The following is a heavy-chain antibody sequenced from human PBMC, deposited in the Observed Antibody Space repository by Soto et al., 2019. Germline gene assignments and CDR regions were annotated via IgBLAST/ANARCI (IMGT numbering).Heavy chain of an antibody. Sequence: SETLSLTCTVSGGSISSSSYYWGWIRQPPGKGLEWIGSIYYSGSTYYNPSLKSRVTISVDTSKNQFSLKLSSVTAADTAVYYCARQSGYSYGYTHFDYWGQGTLVTVSS. CDR2: IYYSGST. V-gene: IGHV4-39*01. CDR1: GGSISSSSYY. D-gene: IGHD5-18*01. J-gene: IGHJ4*02. CDR3: ARQSGYSYGYTHFDY.